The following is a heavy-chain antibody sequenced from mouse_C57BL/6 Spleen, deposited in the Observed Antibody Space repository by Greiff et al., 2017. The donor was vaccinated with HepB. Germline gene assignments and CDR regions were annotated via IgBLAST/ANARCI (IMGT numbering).Heavy chain of an antibody. Sequence: VKLMESGAELVKPGASVKISCKASGYAFSSYWMNWVKQRPGQGLEWIGQIYPGDGDTNYTGKFKGKATLTADKASSTAYMQLSSLTSEDSAVYFCAREIYYYGSSYDDMDYWGQGASVTVSS. CDR1: GYAFSSYW. D-gene: IGHD1-1*01. J-gene: IGHJ4*01. V-gene: IGHV1-80*01. CDR2: IYPGDGDT. CDR3: AREIYYYGSSYDDMDY.